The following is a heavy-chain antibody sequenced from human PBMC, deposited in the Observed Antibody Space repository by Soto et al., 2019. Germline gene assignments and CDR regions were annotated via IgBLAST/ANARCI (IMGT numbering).Heavy chain of an antibody. V-gene: IGHV3-23*01. CDR3: AKSGYDFWSGYSYYDYYYYYMDV. J-gene: IGHJ6*03. CDR1: GFTFSSYA. Sequence: PGGSLRLSCAASGFTFSSYAMSWVRQAPGKGLEWVSAISGSGGSTYYADSVKGRFTISRDNSKNTLYLQMNSLRAEDTAVYYCAKSGYDFWSGYSYYDYYYYYMDVWGKGTTVTVSS. D-gene: IGHD3-3*01. CDR2: ISGSGGST.